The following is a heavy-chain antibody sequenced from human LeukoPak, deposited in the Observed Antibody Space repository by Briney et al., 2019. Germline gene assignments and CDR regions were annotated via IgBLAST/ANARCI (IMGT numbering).Heavy chain of an antibody. V-gene: IGHV1-2*02. J-gene: IGHJ4*02. CDR3: ARGSRFLEWLLYEVLNY. CDR1: GYIFTGNY. CDR2: INPNSGGT. Sequence: ASVKVSCKASGYIFTGNYMHWVRQAPAQGLEWMGWINPNSGGTNYAQKFQGRVTMTRDTSISTAYMELSRLRSDDTAVYYCARGSRFLEWLLYEVLNYWGQGTLVTVSS. D-gene: IGHD3-3*01.